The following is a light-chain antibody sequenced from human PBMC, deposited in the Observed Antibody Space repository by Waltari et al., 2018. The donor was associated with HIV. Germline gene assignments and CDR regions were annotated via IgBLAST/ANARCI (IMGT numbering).Light chain of an antibody. CDR1: NSNIGAAHD. CDR2: GNN. CDR3: QSYDSSLSGSV. V-gene: IGLV1-40*01. J-gene: IGLJ2*01. Sequence: QSVLPQPPSVSGAPGPRGTIPCTGSNSNIGAAHDVHCFQQLPGTAPKLVNYGNNNRPSGVPDRFSGSKSGTSASLAISGLQAEDEADYYCQSYDSSLSGSVFGGGTKLTVL.